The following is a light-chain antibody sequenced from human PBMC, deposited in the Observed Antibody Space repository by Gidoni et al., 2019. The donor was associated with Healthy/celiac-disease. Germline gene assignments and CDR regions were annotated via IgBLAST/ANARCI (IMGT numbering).Light chain of an antibody. J-gene: IGKJ4*01. CDR3: QQSYSTPRTLT. V-gene: IGKV1-39*01. CDR2: DAS. Sequence: DIQMTQSPSSMSASVGDRVTITCRASHSIRRYLNWYQQKPGKAPKLLLYDASSLQIGVPPRFSGSGSGTDFTLTSSSLQPEDFATYYCQQSYSTPRTLTFGGGTKVEIK. CDR1: HSIRRY.